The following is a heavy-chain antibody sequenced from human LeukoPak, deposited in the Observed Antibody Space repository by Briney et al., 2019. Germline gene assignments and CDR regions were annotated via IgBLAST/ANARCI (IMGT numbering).Heavy chain of an antibody. Sequence: PSETLSLTCTVSGGSISSSSYYWGWIRQPPGKGLEWIGSIYYSGSTYYNPSLKSRVTISVDTSKNQFSLKLSSVTAADTAVYYCASATRLGAAAGTFDYWGQGTLVTVSS. J-gene: IGHJ4*02. CDR2: IYYSGST. V-gene: IGHV4-39*07. D-gene: IGHD6-13*01. CDR3: ASATRLGAAAGTFDY. CDR1: GGSISSSSYY.